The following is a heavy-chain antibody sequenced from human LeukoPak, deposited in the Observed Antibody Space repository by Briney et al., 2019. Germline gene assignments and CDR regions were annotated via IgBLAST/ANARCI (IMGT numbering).Heavy chain of an antibody. V-gene: IGHV3-30*02. CDR2: IRYDGSNK. Sequence: PGGSLRLSCAASGFTFSSYGMHWVRQAPGKGLEWVAFIRYDGSNKYYADSVKGRFTISRDNSKNTLYLQMNSLRAEDTAVYYCAKVRGSSSWGLFDYWGQGTLVTVSS. D-gene: IGHD6-13*01. J-gene: IGHJ4*02. CDR3: AKVRGSSSWGLFDY. CDR1: GFTFSSYG.